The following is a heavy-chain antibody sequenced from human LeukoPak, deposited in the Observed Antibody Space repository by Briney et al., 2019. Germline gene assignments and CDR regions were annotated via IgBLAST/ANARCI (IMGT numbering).Heavy chain of an antibody. Sequence: PGESLKISCKGSGYGFTSYWIGWVRQMPGKGLEWMGIIYPGDSDTRYSPSFQGQVTISADKSISTAYLHWSSLKASDTAIYYCARWSAYLPSGIDYWGQGTLVTVSS. CDR1: GYGFTSYW. CDR2: IYPGDSDT. D-gene: IGHD1-14*01. V-gene: IGHV5-51*01. J-gene: IGHJ4*02. CDR3: ARWSAYLPSGIDY.